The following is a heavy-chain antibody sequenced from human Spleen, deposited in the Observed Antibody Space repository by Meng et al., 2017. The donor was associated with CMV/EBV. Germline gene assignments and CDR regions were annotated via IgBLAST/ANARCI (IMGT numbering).Heavy chain of an antibody. V-gene: IGHV4-4*07. CDR2: IYTSGST. CDR3: ARDSYYYDSSGYYPFGY. Sequence: RSQDSCPERLTPSETLSPTCTVYVGSISCYSWSWIRPPAGKGVEWIGRIYTSGSTNYNPSLKSRVTMSVDTSKNQFSLKLSSVTAADTAVYYCARDSYYYDSSGYYPFGYWGQGTLVTVSS. D-gene: IGHD3-22*01. J-gene: IGHJ4*02. CDR1: VGSISCYS.